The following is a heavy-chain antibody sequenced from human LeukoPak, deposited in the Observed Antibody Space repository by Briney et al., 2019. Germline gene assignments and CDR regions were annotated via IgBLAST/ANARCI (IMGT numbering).Heavy chain of an antibody. D-gene: IGHD3-9*01. CDR1: GFTFSSYS. CDR3: AIALLRYFDY. CDR2: ISSSSTI. Sequence: GGSLRLSCAASGFTFSSYSMNWVRQAPGKGLEWVSYISSSSTIYYADSVKGRFTISRDNAKNSLYLQMNSLRAEDTAVYYCAIALLRYFDYWGQGTLVAVSS. V-gene: IGHV3-48*01. J-gene: IGHJ4*02.